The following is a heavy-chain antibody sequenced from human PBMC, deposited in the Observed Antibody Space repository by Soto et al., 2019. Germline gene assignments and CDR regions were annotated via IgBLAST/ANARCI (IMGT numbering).Heavy chain of an antibody. Sequence: ASVKVSCKASGYSFTDYHIHWVRQAPGQGLEWLGRINPKSGGTSTAQKFQGWVTMTTDTSISTASMELTRLTADDTAIYYCARGDSTDCSNGVCSFFYNHDMDVWGQGTTVTVSS. V-gene: IGHV1-2*04. D-gene: IGHD2-8*01. CDR2: INPKSGGT. CDR1: GYSFTDYH. CDR3: ARGDSTDCSNGVCSFFYNHDMDV. J-gene: IGHJ6*02.